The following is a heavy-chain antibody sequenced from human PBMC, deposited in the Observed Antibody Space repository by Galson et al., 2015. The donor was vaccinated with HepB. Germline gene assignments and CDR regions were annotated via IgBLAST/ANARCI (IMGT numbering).Heavy chain of an antibody. CDR1: GFTFSSYG. J-gene: IGHJ5*02. Sequence: SLRLSCAASGFTFSSYGMHWVRQAPGKGLEWVAVIWYDGSNKYYADSVKGRFTISRDNSKNTLYLQMNSLRAEDTAVYYCARDRSPVVLPPRNNWFDPWGQGTLVTVSS. D-gene: IGHD3-22*01. V-gene: IGHV3-33*08. CDR2: IWYDGSNK. CDR3: ARDRSPVVLPPRNNWFDP.